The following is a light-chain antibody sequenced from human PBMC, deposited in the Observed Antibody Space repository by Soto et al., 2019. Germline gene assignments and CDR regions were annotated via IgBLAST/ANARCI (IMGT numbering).Light chain of an antibody. CDR3: QQYGDLPWT. J-gene: IGKJ1*01. Sequence: EIVMTPSPATLSVSPGERATLSCRASQSVSSNLAWYQQKPGQAPRLLIYGASSRATGIPDRFSGSGSGTDFTLTINRLEPEDFAVYYCQQYGDLPWTFGQGTKVDIK. V-gene: IGKV3-20*01. CDR1: QSVSSN. CDR2: GAS.